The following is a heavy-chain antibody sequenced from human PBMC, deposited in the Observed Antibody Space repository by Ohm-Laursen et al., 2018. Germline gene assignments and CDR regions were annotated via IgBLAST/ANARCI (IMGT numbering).Heavy chain of an antibody. J-gene: IGHJ4*02. V-gene: IGHV4-31*03. D-gene: IGHD6-13*01. Sequence: SQTLSLTCTVSGGSISSGGYYWSWIRQHPGKGLEWIGYIYYSGSTYYNPSLKSRVTISVDTSKNQFSLKLSSVTAADTAVYYCARNGRAAARGGVFFDYWGQGTLVTVSS. CDR3: ARNGRAAARGGVFFDY. CDR1: GGSISSGGYY. CDR2: IYYSGST.